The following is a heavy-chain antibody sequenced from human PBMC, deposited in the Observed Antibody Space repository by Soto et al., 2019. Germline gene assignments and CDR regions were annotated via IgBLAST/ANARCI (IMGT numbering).Heavy chain of an antibody. V-gene: IGHV4-39*01. CDR1: GGSISSSSYY. D-gene: IGHD5-12*01. Sequence: LSETLSLTCTVSGGSISSSSYYWGWIRQPPGKGLEWIGSIYYSGSTYYNPSLKSRVTISVDTSKNQFSLKLSSVTAADTAVYYCARGSGNIVATIREEYFDYWGQGTLVTVSS. CDR3: ARGSGNIVATIREEYFDY. CDR2: IYYSGST. J-gene: IGHJ4*02.